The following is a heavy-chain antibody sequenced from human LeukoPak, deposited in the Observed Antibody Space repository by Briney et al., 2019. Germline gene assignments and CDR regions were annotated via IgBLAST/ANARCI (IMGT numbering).Heavy chain of an antibody. Sequence: ASVKVSCKASGGTFSSYAISWVRQAPGQGLEWMGGIIPIFGTANYAQKFQGRVTITADESTSTAYMELSSLRSEDTAVYYCARQKTTVTTTFDYWGQGTLVTVSS. CDR1: GGTFSSYA. V-gene: IGHV1-69*13. D-gene: IGHD4-17*01. CDR2: IIPIFGTA. J-gene: IGHJ4*02. CDR3: ARQKTTVTTTFDY.